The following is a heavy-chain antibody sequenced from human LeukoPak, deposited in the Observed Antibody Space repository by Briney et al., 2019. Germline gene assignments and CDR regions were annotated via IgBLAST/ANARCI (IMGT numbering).Heavy chain of an antibody. Sequence: GGSLRLSCAASGFTFSSYAMSWVRQAPGKGLEWVAFIRYDGSNKYYADSVKGRFTISRDNSKNTLYLQMNSLRAEDTAVYYCAKVERTGSGYDLLGYFDYWGQGTLVTVSS. CDR3: AKVERTGSGYDLLGYFDY. J-gene: IGHJ4*02. V-gene: IGHV3-30*02. D-gene: IGHD5-12*01. CDR2: IRYDGSNK. CDR1: GFTFSSYA.